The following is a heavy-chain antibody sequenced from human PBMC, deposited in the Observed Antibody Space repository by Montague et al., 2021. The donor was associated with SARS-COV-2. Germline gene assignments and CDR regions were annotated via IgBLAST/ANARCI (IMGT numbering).Heavy chain of an antibody. V-gene: IGHV4-4*02. J-gene: IGHJ5*02. CDR3: ARGLGCSGGRCYGDWLDP. CDR1: GVSIGSNNW. CDR2: IDHSGST. D-gene: IGHD2-15*01. Sequence: SETLSLTCAVSGVSIGSNNWWSWVRQPPGKGLEWIGEIDHSGSTNYNPPLKSRVTIAVDKSKNQFSLQMSSVTAADTAVFYCARGLGCSGGRCYGDWLDPWGQGTLVTVSS.